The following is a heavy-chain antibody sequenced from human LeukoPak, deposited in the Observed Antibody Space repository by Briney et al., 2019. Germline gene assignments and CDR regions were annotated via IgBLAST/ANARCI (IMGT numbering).Heavy chain of an antibody. CDR1: GFTFSSYS. V-gene: IGHV3-48*02. D-gene: IGHD3-10*01. CDR2: ISSTSGTI. J-gene: IGHJ5*02. CDR3: ATGGPNSGSGSYYGGPAWFDP. Sequence: GGSLRLSCAASGFTFSSYSMNWVRRAPGKGLEWVSYISSTSGTIYYAGSAQGRFTISRDNAKNSLYLQMNSLRDEDTAVYYCATGGPNSGSGSYYGGPAWFDPWGQGTLVTVSS.